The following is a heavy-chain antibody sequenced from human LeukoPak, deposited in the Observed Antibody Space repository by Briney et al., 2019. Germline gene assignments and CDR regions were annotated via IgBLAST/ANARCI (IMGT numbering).Heavy chain of an antibody. CDR2: INSDGSTT. J-gene: IGHJ6*01. CDR1: GFTFSNSR. D-gene: IGHD3-10*01. V-gene: IGHV3-74*01. CDR3: VRDYGMDV. Sequence: GGSLRLSCAASGFTFSNSRMHWVRQAPGKGLVWVSGINSDGSTTNYADSVKGRFTISRDNSKKTLYLQMNSLRAEDTAVNYCVRDYGMDVWGDGATVTASA.